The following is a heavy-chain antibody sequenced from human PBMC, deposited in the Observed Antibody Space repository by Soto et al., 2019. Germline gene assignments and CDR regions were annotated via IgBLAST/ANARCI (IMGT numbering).Heavy chain of an antibody. CDR2: ITSSGSTI. V-gene: IGHV3-11*01. J-gene: IGHJ4*02. CDR1: GFSFSDYY. CDR3: TTDPYYDSSGYYPFDY. D-gene: IGHD3-22*01. Sequence: GSLRLSCAASGFSFSDYYMSWIRQAPGKGLEWVSYITSSGSTIYYADSVKGRFTISRDNAKNSLYLQMNSLRVEDTAVYYCTTDPYYDSSGYYPFDYWGQGTLVTVSS.